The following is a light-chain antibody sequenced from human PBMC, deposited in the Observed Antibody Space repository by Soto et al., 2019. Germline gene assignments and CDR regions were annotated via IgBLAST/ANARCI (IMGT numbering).Light chain of an antibody. Sequence: EIVMTQSPATLSVSPGERATLSCRASQSVSSNLAWYQQKPGQAPRLLIYGSSSRATGIPARFSGSGSGTEFTLTISNLQSQDFAVYYCQQYGSSGKFGQGTKVDIK. CDR1: QSVSSN. CDR3: QQYGSSGK. J-gene: IGKJ1*01. CDR2: GSS. V-gene: IGKV3-15*01.